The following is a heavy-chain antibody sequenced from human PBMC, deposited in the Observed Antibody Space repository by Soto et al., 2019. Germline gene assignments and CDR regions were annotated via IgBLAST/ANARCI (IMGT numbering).Heavy chain of an antibody. V-gene: IGHV4-39*01. CDR3: ASGYDFTYYFDY. D-gene: IGHD5-12*01. Sequence: SETLSLTCTVSGGSISSSSYYWGWIRQPPGKGLEWIGSIYYSGSTYYNPSLKSRVTISVDTSKNQFSLKLSSVTAADTAVYYCASGYDFTYYFDYWGQGTLVTVSS. CDR1: GGSISSSSYY. CDR2: IYYSGST. J-gene: IGHJ4*02.